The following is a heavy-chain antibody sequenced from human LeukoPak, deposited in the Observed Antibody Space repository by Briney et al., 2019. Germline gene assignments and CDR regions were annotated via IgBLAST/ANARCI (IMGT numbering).Heavy chain of an antibody. D-gene: IGHD2-15*01. J-gene: IGHJ4*02. CDR3: ARDDRERYCSGGSCYSISFDY. CDR2: ISSSSSYI. CDR1: GFTFSSYS. V-gene: IGHV3-21*01. Sequence: GGSLRLSCAASGFTFSSYSMNWVRQAPGKGLERVSSISSSSSYIYYADSVKGRFTISRDNAKNSLYLQMNSLRAEDTAVYYCARDDRERYCSGGSCYSISFDYWGQGTLVTVSS.